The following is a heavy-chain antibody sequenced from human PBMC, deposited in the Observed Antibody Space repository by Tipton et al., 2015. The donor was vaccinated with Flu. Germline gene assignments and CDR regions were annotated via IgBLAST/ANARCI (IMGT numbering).Heavy chain of an antibody. CDR2: ISAYNGNT. D-gene: IGHD3-3*01. J-gene: IGHJ4*02. V-gene: IGHV1-18*01. CDR1: GYTFTSYG. CDR3: ARVKYFWSALLASSFDY. Sequence: QLVQSGAEVKKPGASVKVSCKASGYTFTSYGISWVRQAPGQGLEWMGWISAYNGNTNYVQKLQGRVTMTTDTSTSTAYMELRSLRSDDTAVYYCARVKYFWSALLASSFDYWGQGTLVTVSS.